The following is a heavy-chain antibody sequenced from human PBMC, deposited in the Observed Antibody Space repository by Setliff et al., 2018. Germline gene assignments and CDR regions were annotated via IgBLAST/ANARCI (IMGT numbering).Heavy chain of an antibody. CDR3: AISSLSICSGGSCPNAFDI. CDR1: GYAFTNYC. Sequence: ASVKVSCKASGYAFTNYCMYWVRQAPGQGLEYMGWISAFNGYTSYAQNFRGRVTMTTDTSTSAAYMELRSLRSDDTAVYYCAISSLSICSGGSCPNAFDIWGQGTMVTVSS. J-gene: IGHJ3*02. V-gene: IGHV1-18*04. D-gene: IGHD2-15*01. CDR2: ISAFNGYT.